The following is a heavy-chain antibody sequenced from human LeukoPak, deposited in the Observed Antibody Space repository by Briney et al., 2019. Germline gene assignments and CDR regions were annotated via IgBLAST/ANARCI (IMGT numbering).Heavy chain of an antibody. D-gene: IGHD2-15*01. V-gene: IGHV3-49*03. CDR1: GFTFGD. CDR2: IRNKASGGTT. CDR3: TRDRIMTDF. Sequence: GGSLRLSCTASGFTFGDLTWFRQAPGKVLEWVSFIRNKASGGTTEHAASVRGRFTTSRDDSKSIAYLQMNSLKTEDTALYYCTRDRIMTDFWGQGTLVTVSS. J-gene: IGHJ4*02.